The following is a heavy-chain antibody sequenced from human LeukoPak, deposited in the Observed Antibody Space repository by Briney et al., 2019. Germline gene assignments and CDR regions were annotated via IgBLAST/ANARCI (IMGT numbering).Heavy chain of an antibody. V-gene: IGHV1-18*01. CDR3: ARSSYGDASGY. J-gene: IGHJ4*02. CDR2: ISAYNGNT. D-gene: IGHD4-17*01. CDR1: GYTFTNYG. Sequence: GASVKVSCKASGYTFTNYGFSWVRQAPGQGLEWMGWISAYNGNTNYAQKLQGRVTMTTDTSTSTACTELRSLRSDDTAVYYCARSSYGDASGYWGQGTLVTVSS.